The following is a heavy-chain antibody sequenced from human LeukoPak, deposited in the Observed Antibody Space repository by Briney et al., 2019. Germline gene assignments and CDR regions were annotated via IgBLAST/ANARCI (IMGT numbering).Heavy chain of an antibody. CDR3: ARDGEMGATRY. CDR2: IIPIFGTA. CDR1: GYTFTSYA. J-gene: IGHJ4*02. Sequence: GASVKVSCKASGYTFTSYAISWVRQAPGQGLEWMGRIIPIFGTANYAQKFQGRVTITTDESTSTAYMELSSLRSEDTAVYYCARDGEMGATRYWGQGTLVTVSS. D-gene: IGHD1-26*01. V-gene: IGHV1-69*05.